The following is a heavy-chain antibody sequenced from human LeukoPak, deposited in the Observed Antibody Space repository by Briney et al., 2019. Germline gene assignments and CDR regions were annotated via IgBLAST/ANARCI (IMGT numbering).Heavy chain of an antibody. D-gene: IGHD3-10*01. V-gene: IGHV3-48*03. J-gene: IGHJ4*02. CDR2: ISSSGSTI. CDR3: ARDMAGYFDY. Sequence: GGSLRLSCAASGFTFSSYEMNWVRQAPGKGLGWVSYISSSGSTIYYADSVKGRFTISRDNAKNSLYLQMHSLRAEDTAVYYCARDMAGYFDYWGQGTLVTVSS. CDR1: GFTFSSYE.